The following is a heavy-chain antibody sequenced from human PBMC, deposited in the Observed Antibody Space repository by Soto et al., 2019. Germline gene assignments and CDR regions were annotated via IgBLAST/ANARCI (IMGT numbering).Heavy chain of an antibody. D-gene: IGHD3-22*01. CDR1: GGSVSSGSYY. CDR2: IYYSGST. CDR3: ARSTYYYDSSGYYQNWFDP. V-gene: IGHV4-61*01. J-gene: IGHJ5*02. Sequence: SETLSLTCTVSGGSVSSGSYYWSWIRQPPGKGLEWIGYIYYSGSTNYNPSLKSRVTISVDTSKNQFSLKLSSVTAADTAVYYCARSTYYYDSSGYYQNWFDPWGQGTLVTSPQ.